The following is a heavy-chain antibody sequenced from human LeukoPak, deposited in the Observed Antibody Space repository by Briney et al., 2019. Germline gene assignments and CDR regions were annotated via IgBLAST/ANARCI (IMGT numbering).Heavy chain of an antibody. D-gene: IGHD5-18*01. J-gene: IGHJ4*02. V-gene: IGHV1-46*01. CDR2: IITSAGST. CDR1: GYTFTSYY. CDR3: ARVEGLTATVTD. Sequence: GASVMVSCKASGYTFTSYYMHWVRQAPGQGLEWMGLIITSAGSTTYAQNFQGRVTLTRDTSTSTVYMEMSSLRSEDTAVYYCARVEGLTATVTDWGQGTLVTVSS.